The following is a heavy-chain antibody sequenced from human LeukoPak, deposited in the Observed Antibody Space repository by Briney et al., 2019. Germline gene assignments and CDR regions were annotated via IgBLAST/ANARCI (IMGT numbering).Heavy chain of an antibody. Sequence: GGSLRLSCAASGFTFDDYAMHWVRQAPGKGLEWVSGISWNSGSIGYADSVKGRFTISRDNAKNSLYLQMNSLRAEDTALYYCAKVRIRGILDIVATIHPFDYWGQGTLVTVSS. J-gene: IGHJ4*02. CDR3: AKVRIRGILDIVATIHPFDY. D-gene: IGHD5-12*01. CDR1: GFTFDDYA. V-gene: IGHV3-9*01. CDR2: ISWNSGSI.